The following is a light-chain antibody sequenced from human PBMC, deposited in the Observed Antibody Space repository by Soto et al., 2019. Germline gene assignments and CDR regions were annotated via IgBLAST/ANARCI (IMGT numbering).Light chain of an antibody. CDR3: QQYGRSPIT. CDR2: DTS. Sequence: EIVLTQSPGTLSLSPGERATLSCRASQSVTSSFLAWLQQKPGQAPRLLISDTSKGATGIPDRFSGSGSGTEFTLTSSRLEPEDFAVYYCQQYGRSPITFGQGTRLAIK. V-gene: IGKV3-20*01. CDR1: QSVTSSF. J-gene: IGKJ5*01.